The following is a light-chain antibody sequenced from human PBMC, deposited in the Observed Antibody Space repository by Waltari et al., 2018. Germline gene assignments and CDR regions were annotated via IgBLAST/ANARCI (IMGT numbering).Light chain of an antibody. J-gene: IGLJ3*02. CDR1: SSNIGSNF. Sequence: QSVLTQPPSASGTPGQRATISYSGRSSNIGSNFVYWYQQLPGTAPKLLIYRKNQRPSGVPDRFSGSKSGTSAPLAISGLRSEDEADYYCATWDDSLSAWVFGGGTKLTVL. CDR2: RKN. CDR3: ATWDDSLSAWV. V-gene: IGLV1-47*01.